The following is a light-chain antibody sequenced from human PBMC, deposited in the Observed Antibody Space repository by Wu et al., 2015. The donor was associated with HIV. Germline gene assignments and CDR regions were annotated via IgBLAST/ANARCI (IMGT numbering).Light chain of an antibody. CDR2: DAS. V-gene: IGKV3-11*01. CDR3: QQYDNSPPWT. J-gene: IGKJ1*01. Sequence: EIVLTQSPDTLSLSPGDRATLSCRASQSVGTYLAWYQQKPGQAPRLLIYDASKRVTGIPARFSGSGSGTDFTLTISRLEPEDFAVYYCQQYDNSPPWTFGQGTRVEVK. CDR1: QSVGTY.